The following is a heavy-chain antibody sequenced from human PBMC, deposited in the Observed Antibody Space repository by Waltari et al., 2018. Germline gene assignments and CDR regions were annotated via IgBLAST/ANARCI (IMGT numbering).Heavy chain of an antibody. CDR1: GFTFSSYE. CDR3: ARVYLYYDFWSGYYTTSPFDY. Sequence: EVQLVESGGGLVQPGGSLRLSCAASGFTFSSYEMNWVRQAPGKGLGWVSYISSSGSTIYYADSVKGRFTISRDNAKNSLYLQMNSLRAEDTAVYYCARVYLYYDFWSGYYTTSPFDYWGQGTLVTVSS. J-gene: IGHJ4*02. D-gene: IGHD3-3*01. CDR2: ISSSGSTI. V-gene: IGHV3-48*03.